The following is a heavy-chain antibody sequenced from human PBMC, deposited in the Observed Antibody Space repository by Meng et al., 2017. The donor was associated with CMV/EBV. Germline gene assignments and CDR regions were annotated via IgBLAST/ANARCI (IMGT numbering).Heavy chain of an antibody. J-gene: IGHJ4*02. D-gene: IGHD3-3*01. CDR2: LYSGGST. CDR3: ASVDYDFWSGYFDY. Sequence: AASGFTVSCNYMTWVRQAPGKGLEWVSVLYSGGSTYYADSVKGRFTISRDNSKNTLYLQMNSLRAEDTAVYYCASVDYDFWSGYFDYWGQGTLVTVSS. V-gene: IGHV3-53*01. CDR1: GFTVSCNY.